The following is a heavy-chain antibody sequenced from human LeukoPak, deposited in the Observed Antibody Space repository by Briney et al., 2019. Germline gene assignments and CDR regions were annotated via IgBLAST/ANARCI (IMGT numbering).Heavy chain of an antibody. J-gene: IGHJ5*02. Sequence: AGGSLRLSCAASGFSFSNYAMSWVRQAPGKGLEWVSAISGSGGSTYYADSVKGRFTISRDNSKNTLYLQMNSLRAEDTAVYYCASNPLRQYQLLHNWFDPWGQGTLVTVSS. D-gene: IGHD2-2*01. CDR3: ASNPLRQYQLLHNWFDP. CDR2: ISGSGGST. V-gene: IGHV3-23*01. CDR1: GFSFSNYA.